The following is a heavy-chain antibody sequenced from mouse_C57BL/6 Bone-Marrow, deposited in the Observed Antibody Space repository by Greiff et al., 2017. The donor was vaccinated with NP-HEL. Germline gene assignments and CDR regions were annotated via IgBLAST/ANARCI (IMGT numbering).Heavy chain of an antibody. J-gene: IGHJ3*01. V-gene: IGHV1-81*01. CDR1: GYTFTSYG. CDR2: IYPRSGNT. D-gene: IGHD3-1*01. CDR3: ARGGYQDWVAF. Sequence: QVQLQQSGAELARPGASVKLSCKASGYTFTSYGISWVKQRTGQGLEWIGEIYPRSGNTYYNEKFKGKATLTADKSSSTAYMELRSLTSEDSAVYFCARGGYQDWVAFWGQGTLVTVSA.